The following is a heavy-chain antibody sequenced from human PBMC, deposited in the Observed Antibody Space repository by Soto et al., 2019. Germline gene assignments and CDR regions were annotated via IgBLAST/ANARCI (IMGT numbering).Heavy chain of an antibody. CDR2: ISYDGSEK. D-gene: IGHD1-1*01. V-gene: IGHV3-30-3*01. CDR3: ARSGDNYNRLDY. CDR1: GFTFSRYP. J-gene: IGHJ4*02. Sequence: GGSLRLSCEASGFTFSRYPLHWVRQAPGKGLEWVAVISYDGSEKYPADSVKGRISISRDNSKNTLFMQMNSLRVEDAAVYYCARSGDNYNRLDYWGQGTPVTVSS.